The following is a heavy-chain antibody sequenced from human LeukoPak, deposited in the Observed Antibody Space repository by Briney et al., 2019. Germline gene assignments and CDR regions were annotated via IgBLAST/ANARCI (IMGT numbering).Heavy chain of an antibody. Sequence: PGGSLRLSCAASEFTFDDYAMHWVRQAPGKGLEWVSGISWNSGSIGYADSVKGRFTISRDNAKNSLYLQMNSLRAEDTALYYCAKGSPNWYFDLWGRGTLVTVSS. CDR2: ISWNSGSI. J-gene: IGHJ2*01. V-gene: IGHV3-9*01. CDR1: EFTFDDYA. CDR3: AKGSPNWYFDL.